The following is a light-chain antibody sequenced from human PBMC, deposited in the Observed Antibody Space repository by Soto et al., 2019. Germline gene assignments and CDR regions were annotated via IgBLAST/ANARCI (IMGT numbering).Light chain of an antibody. J-gene: IGLJ2*01. Sequence: QSVLTQPPSVSAAPGQKVTISCSGSSSNIGNNYVSWYQQLPGTAPKLLIYDNNKRPSGIPDRFSGSKSGTSATLGITGLQTGDEGDYYWGTWDSSLSAGVFGGGTKLTVL. CDR2: DNN. V-gene: IGLV1-51*01. CDR1: SSNIGNNY. CDR3: GTWDSSLSAGV.